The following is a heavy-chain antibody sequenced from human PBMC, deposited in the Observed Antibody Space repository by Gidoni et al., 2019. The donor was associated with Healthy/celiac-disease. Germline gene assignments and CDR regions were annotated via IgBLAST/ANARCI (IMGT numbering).Heavy chain of an antibody. CDR3: ARVPAVWFGELFNYFDY. D-gene: IGHD3-10*01. CDR2: INHRGST. Sequence: QVQLQQWGAGLLKPSETLSLTCAVYGGSFSGYYWSWIRQPPGKGLEWIGEINHRGSTNYNPSLKSRVTISVDTSKNQFSLKLSSVTAADTAVYYCARVPAVWFGELFNYFDYWGQGTLVTVSS. V-gene: IGHV4-34*01. J-gene: IGHJ4*02. CDR1: GGSFSGYY.